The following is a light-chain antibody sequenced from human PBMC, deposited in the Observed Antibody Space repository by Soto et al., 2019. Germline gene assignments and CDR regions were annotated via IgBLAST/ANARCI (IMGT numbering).Light chain of an antibody. CDR1: QGIRTA. CDR3: QHHDNLPPFT. CDR2: GAS. V-gene: IGKV1-33*01. J-gene: IGKJ3*01. Sequence: DIRMTQSPSSLSASVGARVSITCQASQGIRTALSWFQQKAGRAPKLLIYGASNLETGVPSRFRGSRSGRDFTFTISSMQPEDIATYYRQHHDNLPPFTFPPGPKVDIK.